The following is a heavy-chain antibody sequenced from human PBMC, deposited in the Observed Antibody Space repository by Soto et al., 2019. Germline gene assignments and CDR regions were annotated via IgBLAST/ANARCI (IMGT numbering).Heavy chain of an antibody. J-gene: IGHJ4*02. CDR1: GYTFTGYY. Sequence: APVKVSCKASGYTFTGYYMHWVRQAPGQGLEWMGWINPNSGGTNYAQKFQGRVTMTRDTSISTAYMELSRLRSDDTAVYYCAREGSSSWAYYFDYWGQGTLVTVSS. V-gene: IGHV1-2*02. D-gene: IGHD6-13*01. CDR3: AREGSSSWAYYFDY. CDR2: INPNSGGT.